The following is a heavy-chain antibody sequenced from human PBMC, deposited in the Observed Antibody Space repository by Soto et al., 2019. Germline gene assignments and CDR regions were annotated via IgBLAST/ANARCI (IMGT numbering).Heavy chain of an antibody. CDR1: GFTFSSYG. D-gene: IGHD3-22*01. CDR3: AKDFRNYYDSSGYP. CDR2: ISYDGSNN. V-gene: IGHV3-30*18. Sequence: GGSLRLSCAAPGFTFSSYGMHWVRQAPGKGLEWVAVISYDGSNNYYADSVKGRFTISRDNSKNTLYLQMNSLRAEGTAVYYCAKDFRNYYDSSGYPWGQGTLVTVSS. J-gene: IGHJ5*02.